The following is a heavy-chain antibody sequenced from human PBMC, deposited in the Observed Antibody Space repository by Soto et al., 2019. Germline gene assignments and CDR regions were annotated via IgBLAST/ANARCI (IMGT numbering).Heavy chain of an antibody. CDR1: GGSISSYY. V-gene: IGHV4-4*07. D-gene: IGHD3-22*01. CDR3: ARDKRVTMIGGWFDP. CDR2: IYTSGST. Sequence: ASETLSLTCTVSGGSISSYYWSWIRQPAGKGLEWIGRIYTSGSTNYNPSLKSRVTMSVDTSKNQFSMKLISVTAADTAVYYCARDKRVTMIGGWFDPWGQGTLVTVSS. J-gene: IGHJ5*02.